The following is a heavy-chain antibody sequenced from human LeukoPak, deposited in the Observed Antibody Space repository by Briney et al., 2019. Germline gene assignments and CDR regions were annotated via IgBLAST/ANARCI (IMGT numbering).Heavy chain of an antibody. CDR2: IYTSGST. V-gene: IGHV4-4*07. Sequence: SETLSLTCTVSGGSISSYYWSWIRQPAGKGLEWIGRIYTSGSTNYNPSLKSRVTMSVDTSKNQFSLKLSSVTAADTAVCYCARVIRVYDYVWGALDPWGQGTLVTVSS. CDR3: ARVIRVYDYVWGALDP. D-gene: IGHD3-16*01. J-gene: IGHJ5*02. CDR1: GGSISSYY.